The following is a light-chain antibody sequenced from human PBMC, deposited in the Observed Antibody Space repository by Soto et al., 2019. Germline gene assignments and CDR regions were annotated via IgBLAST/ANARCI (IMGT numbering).Light chain of an antibody. CDR3: QQSDT. Sequence: DIQMTQSPSSLSASVGDRVTITCRASQSISSYLNWYQQKPGKAPKLLIYAASSLQSGVPPRFSGSGSGTDFTLAISSLQPEDFAVYYCQQSDTFGQGTRLEIK. V-gene: IGKV1-39*01. CDR2: AAS. CDR1: QSISSY. J-gene: IGKJ5*01.